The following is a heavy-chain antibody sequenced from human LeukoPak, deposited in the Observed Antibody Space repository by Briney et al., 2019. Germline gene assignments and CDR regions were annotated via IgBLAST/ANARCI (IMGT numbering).Heavy chain of an antibody. Sequence: EAAVKASCKASGYTFSGYYIHWVRQGPGQGLEWMGWVNPNSGTNYAQNFPGRVSMTMDTSIRTAYMELSRLRSDDTAVYYCAREEQHQRGRHFEYWGQGTLVTVSS. V-gene: IGHV1-2*02. J-gene: IGHJ4*02. CDR1: GYTFSGYY. CDR3: AREEQHQRGRHFEY. CDR2: VNPNSGT. D-gene: IGHD6-13*01.